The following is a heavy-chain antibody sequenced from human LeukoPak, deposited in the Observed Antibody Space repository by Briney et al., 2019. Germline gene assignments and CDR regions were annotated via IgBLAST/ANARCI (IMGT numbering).Heavy chain of an antibody. CDR1: GASISSGGYY. CDR3: VRARSAAGNFDY. Sequence: PSETLSLTCTVSGASISSGGYYWTWIRQHPGKGLEWIGYIYYSGNTYYNPSLKSRVTTSADTSKNQFSLNLNSVTAADTALYYCVRARSAAGNFDYWGRGTLVTVSS. CDR2: IYYSGNT. J-gene: IGHJ4*02. V-gene: IGHV4-31*03. D-gene: IGHD6-13*01.